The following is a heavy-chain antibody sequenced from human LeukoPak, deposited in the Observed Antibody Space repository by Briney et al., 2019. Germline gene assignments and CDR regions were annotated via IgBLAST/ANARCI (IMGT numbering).Heavy chain of an antibody. CDR3: ARGNGDCDY. J-gene: IGHJ4*02. CDR2: IYYSGST. Sequence: SETLSLTCTVSGGSISSSSYYWGWIRQPPGNGLEWIGSIYYSGSTYYNPSLKSRVTISVDTSKNQFSLKLSSVTAADTAVYYCARGNGDCDYWGQGTLVTVSS. V-gene: IGHV4-39*07. CDR1: GGSISSSSYY. D-gene: IGHD4-17*01.